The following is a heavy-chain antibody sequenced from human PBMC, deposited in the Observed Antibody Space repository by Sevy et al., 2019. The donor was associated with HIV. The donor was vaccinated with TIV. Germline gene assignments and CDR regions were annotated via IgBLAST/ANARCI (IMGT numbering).Heavy chain of an antibody. CDR1: GFTFGDFA. D-gene: IGHD2-21*01. V-gene: IGHV3-49*03. CDR2: IRSKDYGGTT. Sequence: GGSLRLSCTTSGFTFGDFAMSWFRQAPGKGLEWVGFIRSKDYGGTTEYAAPVKGRFTISRDDSKNIAYMQMNSLKTEETAVYFCTRDGGGGNILASYYYYDMDVWGQGTTVTVSS. CDR3: TRDGGGGNILASYYYYDMDV. J-gene: IGHJ6*02.